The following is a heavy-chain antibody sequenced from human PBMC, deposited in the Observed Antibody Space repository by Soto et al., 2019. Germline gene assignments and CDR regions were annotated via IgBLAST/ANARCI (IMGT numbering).Heavy chain of an antibody. CDR2: IYYSGST. V-gene: IGHV4-59*01. J-gene: IGHJ5*02. Sequence: SETLSLTCTVSGGSISSYYWSWIRQPPGKGLEWIGYIYYSGSTNYNPSIKSRVTISVDTSKNQFSLSLASVTAADAAVYFCARFSPPRKSYDSNPGWFDPWGQGILVTVSS. D-gene: IGHD3-22*01. CDR3: ARFSPPRKSYDSNPGWFDP. CDR1: GGSISSYY.